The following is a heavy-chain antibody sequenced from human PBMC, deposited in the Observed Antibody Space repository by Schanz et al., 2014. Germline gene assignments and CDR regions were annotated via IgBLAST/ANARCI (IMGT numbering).Heavy chain of an antibody. J-gene: IGHJ3*02. V-gene: IGHV4-4*07. D-gene: IGHD3-10*01. CDR3: ARVVLGGDAFDI. Sequence: QVPLQESGPALVKPSETLSLTCTVSGGSISSEYWSWIRQPAGKGLEWIGRIYNSGKTNYNPSLESRVSISVDTSKKQLSLKLRSVSAADTAVYYCARVVLGGDAFDIWGQGTMVTVSS. CDR2: IYNSGKT. CDR1: GGSISSEY.